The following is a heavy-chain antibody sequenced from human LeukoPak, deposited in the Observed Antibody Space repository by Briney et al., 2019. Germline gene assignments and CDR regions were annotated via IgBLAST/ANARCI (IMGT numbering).Heavy chain of an antibody. V-gene: IGHV1-18*01. J-gene: IGHJ5*02. CDR1: GYTFTSYG. D-gene: IGHD6-13*01. CDR2: ISAYNGNT. Sequence: ASVKVSCKASGYTFTSYGISWVRQAPGQGLEWMGWISAYNGNTNYAQKLQGRVTMTTDTSTSTAYMELRSLRSDDTAVYYCARDYNSSWPTPWWFDPWGQGTLVTVSS. CDR3: ARDYNSSWPTPWWFDP.